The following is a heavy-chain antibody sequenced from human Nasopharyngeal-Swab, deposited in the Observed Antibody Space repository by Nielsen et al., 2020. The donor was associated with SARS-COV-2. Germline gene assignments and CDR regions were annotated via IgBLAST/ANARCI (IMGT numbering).Heavy chain of an antibody. J-gene: IGHJ5*02. D-gene: IGHD6-13*01. Sequence: GESLKISCAASGFTFSSYAMSWVRQAPGKGLEWVSAISGSGGSTYYADSVKGRFTIPRDNSKNTLYLQMNSLRAEDTAVYYCAKGLGQQLVNWFDPWGQGTLVTVSS. CDR2: ISGSGGST. CDR1: GFTFSSYA. V-gene: IGHV3-23*01. CDR3: AKGLGQQLVNWFDP.